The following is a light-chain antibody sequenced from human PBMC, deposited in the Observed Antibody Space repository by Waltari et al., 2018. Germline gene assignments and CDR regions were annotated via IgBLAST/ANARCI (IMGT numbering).Light chain of an antibody. CDR1: QNIGSH. CDR2: DAS. CDR3: QHYHNWPST. J-gene: IGKJ5*01. Sequence: IVMTQSPAPLPVSPGGRVTLSCRAIQNIGSHLAWYQQKPGQAPRLLNFDASTRATGIPARFGGSGSGTEFTLTISSLQSEDSAIYYCQHYHNWPSTFGQGTRLEIK. V-gene: IGKV3-15*01.